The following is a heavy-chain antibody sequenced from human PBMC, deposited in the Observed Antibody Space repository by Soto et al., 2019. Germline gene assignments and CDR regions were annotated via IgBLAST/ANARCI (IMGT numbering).Heavy chain of an antibody. Sequence: SVKASCKASGGTFSSYAISWVRQAPGQGLEWMGGIIPIFGTANYAQKFQGRVTITADESTSTAYMELSSLRSEDTAVYYCAREWIGYDSSGYYYYYYGMDVWGQGTTVTVSS. CDR2: IIPIFGTA. D-gene: IGHD3-22*01. CDR1: GGTFSSYA. J-gene: IGHJ6*02. V-gene: IGHV1-69*13. CDR3: AREWIGYDSSGYYYYYYGMDV.